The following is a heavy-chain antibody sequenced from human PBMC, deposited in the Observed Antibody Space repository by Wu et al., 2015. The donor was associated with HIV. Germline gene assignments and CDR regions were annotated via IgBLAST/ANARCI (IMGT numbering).Heavy chain of an antibody. CDR3: ARRFEGNYSYXDH. D-gene: IGHD3-10*01. CDR1: GGSIRSGDYY. CDR2: ISYSGSA. Sequence: QVQLQESGPGLVKPSQTLSLTCSVSGGSIRSGDYYWSWIRQPPGKGLEWIGYISYSGSAYFNSSLKSRVNISVEHIQEPILPLKLSSVTAADTAVYYCARRFEGNYSYXDHWGQGNAGHRLL. J-gene: IGHJ4*02. V-gene: IGHV4-30-4*08.